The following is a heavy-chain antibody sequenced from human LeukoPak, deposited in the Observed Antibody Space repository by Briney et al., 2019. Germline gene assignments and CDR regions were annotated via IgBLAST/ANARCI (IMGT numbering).Heavy chain of an antibody. CDR1: GGSISSSSYY. D-gene: IGHD6-19*01. V-gene: IGHV4-39*07. CDR2: IYYSGST. CDR3: AAGNGWLDF. Sequence: SETLSLTCTVSGGSISSSSYYWGWIRQPPGKGLEWIGSIYYSGSTYYNPSLKSRVTMSVDTSKNQFSLILTSMTAADTAVYYCAAGNGWLDFWSQGTLVTVSS. J-gene: IGHJ4*02.